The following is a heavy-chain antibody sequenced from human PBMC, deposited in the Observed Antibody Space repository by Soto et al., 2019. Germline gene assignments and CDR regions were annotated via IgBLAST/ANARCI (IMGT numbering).Heavy chain of an antibody. CDR2: ISSSSSYI. J-gene: IGHJ4*02. D-gene: IGHD6-13*01. CDR1: GFTFSSYS. V-gene: IGHV3-21*01. Sequence: GGSLRLSCAASGFTFSSYSMNWVRQAPGKGLEWVSSISSSSSYIYYADSVKGRFTISRDNAKNSLYLQMNSLRAEDTAVYYCATDLAAAAVFDYWGQATLVTVSS. CDR3: ATDLAAAAVFDY.